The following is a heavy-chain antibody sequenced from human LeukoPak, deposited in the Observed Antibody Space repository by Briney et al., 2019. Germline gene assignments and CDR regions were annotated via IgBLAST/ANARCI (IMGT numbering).Heavy chain of an antibody. D-gene: IGHD4-17*01. CDR2: IYHSGST. Sequence: SETLSLTCTVSGGSISSGGYYWSWIRQPPGKGLEWIGYIYHSGSTYYNPSLKSRVTISVDRSKNQFSLKLSSVTAADTAVYYCARGFYGDYVFDYWGQGTLVTVSS. V-gene: IGHV4-30-2*01. CDR3: ARGFYGDYVFDY. CDR1: GGSISSGGYY. J-gene: IGHJ4*02.